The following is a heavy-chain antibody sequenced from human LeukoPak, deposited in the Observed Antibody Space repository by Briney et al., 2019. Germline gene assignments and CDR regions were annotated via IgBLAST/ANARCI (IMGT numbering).Heavy chain of an antibody. Sequence: ASVKVSCKAFGYIFTGYWMHWVRQAPGQGPEWMGVISPSGGSTIYAQKFKGRVTLTRDMSTSTDYLELSSLRSEDTAVYYCARDRGRAWLVSYYYYYYMDVWGKGTTVTVSS. CDR1: GYIFTGYW. CDR2: ISPSGGST. CDR3: ARDRGRAWLVSYYYYYYMDV. J-gene: IGHJ6*03. V-gene: IGHV1-46*01. D-gene: IGHD3-9*01.